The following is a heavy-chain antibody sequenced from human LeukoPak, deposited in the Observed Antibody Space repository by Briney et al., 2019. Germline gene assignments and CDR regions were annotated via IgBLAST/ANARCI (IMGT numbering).Heavy chain of an antibody. J-gene: IGHJ3*02. CDR3: ARRVRGVNDAFDI. CDR1: GFTFSDYY. CDR2: ISGNDPTI. D-gene: IGHD3-10*01. Sequence: PGGSLRLSCAASGFTFSDYYLSWIRQAPGKGLEWVSYISGNDPTIYYADSVRGRFTISRDNAKNSLYLQMNSLRAEDTAVYSCARRVRGVNDAFDIWGQGTIVTVSS. V-gene: IGHV3-11*04.